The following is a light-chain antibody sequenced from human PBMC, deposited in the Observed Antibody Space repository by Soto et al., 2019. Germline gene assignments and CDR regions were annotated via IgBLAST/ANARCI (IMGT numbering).Light chain of an antibody. CDR1: QSVSSSY. CDR3: QHFCSSPPIT. V-gene: IGKV3-20*01. Sequence: EIVLTQYPGTLSLSPGERATLSCRASQSVSSSYLAWYQQKPGQAPRLLIYGASSRATGIPDRFSGSGSGTDFTLTISRLEPEDFAVYFCQHFCSSPPITFGQGTRLEIK. J-gene: IGKJ5*01. CDR2: GAS.